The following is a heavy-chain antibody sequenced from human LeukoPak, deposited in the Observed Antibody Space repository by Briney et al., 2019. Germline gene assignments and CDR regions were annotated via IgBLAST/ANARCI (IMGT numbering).Heavy chain of an antibody. CDR2: IYYSGST. V-gene: IGHV4-39*01. J-gene: IGHJ3*02. D-gene: IGHD2-15*01. Sequence: SETLSLTCTVSGGSISSSSYYWGWIRQPPGKGLEWIGSIYYSGSTYYNPSLKSRVTISVDTSKNQFSLKLSSVTAADTAVYYCARLGKDIVVVVAATRAFDIWGQGTIVTVSS. CDR1: GGSISSSSYY. CDR3: ARLGKDIVVVVAATRAFDI.